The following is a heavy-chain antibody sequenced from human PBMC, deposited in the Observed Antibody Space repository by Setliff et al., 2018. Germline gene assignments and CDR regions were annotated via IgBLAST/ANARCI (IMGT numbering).Heavy chain of an antibody. V-gene: IGHV1-2*02. CDR1: GYTFTGYY. CDR3: ARDLGGIWKTYFDY. D-gene: IGHD1-1*01. Sequence: ASVKVSCKASGYTFTGYYMHWVRQAPGQGLEWMGWVNPNSGGTNYAQKFQGRVTMTRDTSISTAYMELSRLRSDDTAVYYCARDLGGIWKTYFDYWGQGTLVTVSS. J-gene: IGHJ4*02. CDR2: VNPNSGGT.